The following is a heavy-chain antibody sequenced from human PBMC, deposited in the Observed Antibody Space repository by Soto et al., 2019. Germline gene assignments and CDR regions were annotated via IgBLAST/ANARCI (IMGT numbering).Heavy chain of an antibody. CDR2: IYPGDSDT. CDR3: ARRSRYAVGVYGMDV. D-gene: IGHD2-2*01. CDR1: GYSFISYW. J-gene: IGHJ6*02. V-gene: IGHV5-51*01. Sequence: GESLKISCKGSGYSFISYWIGWVRQMPGKGLEWMGIIYPGDSDTRYSPSFQGQVTISADKSISTAYLQWSSLKASDTAMYSCARRSRYAVGVYGMDVWGQGTTVTVSS.